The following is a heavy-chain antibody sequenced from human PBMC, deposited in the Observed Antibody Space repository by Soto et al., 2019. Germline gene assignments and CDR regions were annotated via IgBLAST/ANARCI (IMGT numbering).Heavy chain of an antibody. CDR3: ARALGGFDDS. CDR1: GFTFSSYW. Sequence: PGGSLRLSCTASGFTFSSYWMHWVRQAPGKGLVWVSRINSDGSATTYADSVKGRFTISRDNAKNTLYLQLNSLRAEDTAIYYCARALGGFDDSWGQGTLVTVSS. J-gene: IGHJ5*01. V-gene: IGHV3-74*01. CDR2: INSDGSAT. D-gene: IGHD5-12*01.